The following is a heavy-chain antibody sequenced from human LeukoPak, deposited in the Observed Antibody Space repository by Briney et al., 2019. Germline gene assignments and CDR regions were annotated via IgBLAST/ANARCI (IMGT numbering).Heavy chain of an antibody. Sequence: PGRSLRLSCAASGFTFSSYGMHWVRQAPGKGLEWVAVIWYDGSNKYYADSVKGRFTISRDNSKNTLYLQMNSLRAEDTAVYYCARDFSGIAVAGTRYYGMDVWGQGTTVTVSS. J-gene: IGHJ6*02. CDR3: ARDFSGIAVAGTRYYGMDV. CDR2: IWYDGSNK. V-gene: IGHV3-33*01. CDR1: GFTFSSYG. D-gene: IGHD6-19*01.